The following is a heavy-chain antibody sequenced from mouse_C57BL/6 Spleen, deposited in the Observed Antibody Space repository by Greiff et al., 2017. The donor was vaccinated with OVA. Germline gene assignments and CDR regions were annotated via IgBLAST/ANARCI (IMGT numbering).Heavy chain of an antibody. J-gene: IGHJ3*01. CDR3: ARDWYDYDVAY. V-gene: IGHV1-64*01. CDR2: IHPNSGST. D-gene: IGHD2-4*01. Sequence: QVHVKQPGAELVKPGASVKLSCKASGYTFTSYWMHWVKQRPGQGLEWIGMIHPNSGSTNYNEKFKSKATLTVDKSSSTAYMQLSSLTSEDSAVYYCARDWYDYDVAYWGQGTLVTVSA. CDR1: GYTFTSYW.